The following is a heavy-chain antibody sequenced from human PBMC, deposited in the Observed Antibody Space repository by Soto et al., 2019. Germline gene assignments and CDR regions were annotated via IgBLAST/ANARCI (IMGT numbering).Heavy chain of an antibody. CDR1: GYTFTGYY. D-gene: IGHD6-19*01. J-gene: IGHJ6*02. CDR3: ARGVAVADPYYYYGMDV. V-gene: IGHV1-2*02. Sequence: GASVKVSCKASGYTFTGYYMHWVRQAPGQGLEWMGWINPNSGGTSYAQKFQGRVTMTRDTSISTAYMELSRLRSDDTAVYYYARGVAVADPYYYYGMDVWGQVTTVTVSS. CDR2: INPNSGGT.